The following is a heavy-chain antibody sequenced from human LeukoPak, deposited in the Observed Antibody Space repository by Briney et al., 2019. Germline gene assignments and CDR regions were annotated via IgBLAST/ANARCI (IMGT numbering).Heavy chain of an antibody. Sequence: PGGSLRLSCAASGLTFSGSWMSWVPPARGKGLEWVDNIDQHGDEKHYVDSVKGRFIISRDNAKNSLYLQMDSLIPEDTAVYYCAKSGSYFDFDYWGQGTLVTVSS. CDR2: IDQHGDEK. CDR1: GLTFSGSW. J-gene: IGHJ4*02. V-gene: IGHV3-7*01. CDR3: AKSGSYFDFDY. D-gene: IGHD1-26*01.